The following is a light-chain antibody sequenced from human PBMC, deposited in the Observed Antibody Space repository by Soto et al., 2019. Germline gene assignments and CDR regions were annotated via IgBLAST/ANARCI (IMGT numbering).Light chain of an antibody. J-gene: IGKJ1*01. CDR1: QSVSSN. CDR3: QQYGYLGT. Sequence: EIVMTQSPATLSVSPGERATLSCRASQSVSSNLAWYQQKPGQAPRLLIYGASTRATGIPARFSGSGSGTEFTLTISSLQSEDFAVYYCQQYGYLGTFGQGTKVDNK. V-gene: IGKV3-15*01. CDR2: GAS.